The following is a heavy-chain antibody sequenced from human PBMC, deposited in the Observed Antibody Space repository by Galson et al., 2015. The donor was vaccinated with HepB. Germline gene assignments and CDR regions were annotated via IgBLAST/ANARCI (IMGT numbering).Heavy chain of an antibody. CDR3: ARGASSTWYARFDQ. J-gene: IGHJ4*02. CDR2: ISYDGGHK. CDR1: GFTFSNYA. V-gene: IGHV3-30-3*01. Sequence: SLRLSCAASGFTFSNYAMHWVRQAPGRGLEWVAVISYDGGHKYYADSVKGRFTISRDNSKNTLYLQMNSLRSEDTAVYYCARGASSTWYARFDQWGQGTLVTVSS. D-gene: IGHD6-13*01.